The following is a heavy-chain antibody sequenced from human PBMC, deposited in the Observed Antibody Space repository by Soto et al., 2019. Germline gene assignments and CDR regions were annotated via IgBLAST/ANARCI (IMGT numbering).Heavy chain of an antibody. CDR1: GGSISGRNW. CDR2: VFHSGDT. Sequence: QVQLQESGPGLVKPSGTLSLTCVVSGGSISGRNWWSWVRQAPGKGLEWIGEVFHSGDTTYTPSLRSRVTISVDKSKNQCALKLNSVTAADTAVYYCARLIYDSRLNYFYFDFWGQGALVTVSS. CDR3: ARLIYDSRLNYFYFDF. D-gene: IGHD3-22*01. V-gene: IGHV4-4*02. J-gene: IGHJ4*02.